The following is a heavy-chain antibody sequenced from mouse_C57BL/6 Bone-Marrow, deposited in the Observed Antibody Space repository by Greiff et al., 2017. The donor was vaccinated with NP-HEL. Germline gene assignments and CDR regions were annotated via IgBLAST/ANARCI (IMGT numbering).Heavy chain of an antibody. CDR3: ASYYGSSYDAMDY. CDR1: GFTFSSYA. CDR2: LSDGGSYT. V-gene: IGHV5-4*03. Sequence: EVKVEESGGGLVKPGGSLKLSCAASGFTFSSYAMSWVRQTPEKRLAWVATLSDGGSYTYYPDNVKGRFTISRDNAKNNLYLQMSQLKSEDTAMYYCASYYGSSYDAMDYWGQGTSVTVSS. D-gene: IGHD1-1*01. J-gene: IGHJ4*01.